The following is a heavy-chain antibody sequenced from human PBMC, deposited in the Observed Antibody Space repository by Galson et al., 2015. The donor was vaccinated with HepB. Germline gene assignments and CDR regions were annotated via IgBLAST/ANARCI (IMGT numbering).Heavy chain of an antibody. V-gene: IGHV6-1*01. CDR3: TRDLADGGAFDV. CDR1: GDSVSSNSAA. D-gene: IGHD5-24*01. CDR2: TYYRSKWYY. Sequence: CAISGDSVSSNSAAWNWIRQSPSRGLEWLGRTYYRSKWYYDYAESMKGRVTINPDTPKNQFSLRLNSVTPEDTAVYYCTRDLADGGAFDVWGQGTMVTVSS. J-gene: IGHJ3*01.